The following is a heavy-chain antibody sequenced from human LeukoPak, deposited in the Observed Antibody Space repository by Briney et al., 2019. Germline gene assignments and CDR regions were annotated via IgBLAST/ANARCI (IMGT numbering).Heavy chain of an antibody. CDR1: GFTFSSYA. CDR3: ANSLHYGDYPFDAFDI. CDR2: ISWNSGSI. V-gene: IGHV3-9*01. J-gene: IGHJ3*02. D-gene: IGHD4-17*01. Sequence: GGSLRLSCAASGFTFSSYAMHWVRQAPGKGLEWVSGISWNSGSIGYADSVKGRFTISRDNAKNSLYLQMNSLRAEDTALYYCANSLHYGDYPFDAFDIWGQGTMVTVSS.